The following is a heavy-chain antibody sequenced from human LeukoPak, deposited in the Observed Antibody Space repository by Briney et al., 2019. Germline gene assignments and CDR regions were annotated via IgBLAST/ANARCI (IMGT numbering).Heavy chain of an antibody. D-gene: IGHD7-27*01. V-gene: IGHV3-30*02. CDR3: VKSIPGVGQRPPDY. CDR1: RFAFNSHG. Sequence: GGSLRLSCRASRFAFNSHGMHWVRQAPGKGLEWVALIWHDGSKKFYADSVKGRFTISRDNSNNALFLQMNSLRIEDTAFYYCVKSIPGVGQRPPDYWGQGTLVTVSS. J-gene: IGHJ4*02. CDR2: IWHDGSKK.